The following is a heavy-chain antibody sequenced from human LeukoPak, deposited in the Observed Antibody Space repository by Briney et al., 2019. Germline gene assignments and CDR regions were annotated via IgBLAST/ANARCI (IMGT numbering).Heavy chain of an antibody. D-gene: IGHD3-22*01. CDR1: GGTFSSYP. CDR2: IIPIFGTA. V-gene: IGHV1-69*05. J-gene: IGHJ6*03. Sequence: AVKVSCKASGGTFSSYPISWVRQAPRQGLEWMGGIIPIFGTANYAQKFQGRVTITTDESTSTAYMELNSPRSEDTAVYYCARGIRGYYYYYMDVWGKGTTVTVSS. CDR3: ARGIRGYYYYYMDV.